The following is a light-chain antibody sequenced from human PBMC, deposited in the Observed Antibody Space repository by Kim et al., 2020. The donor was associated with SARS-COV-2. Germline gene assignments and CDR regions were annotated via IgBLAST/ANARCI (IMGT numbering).Light chain of an antibody. J-gene: IGKJ4*01. Sequence: LSPGERVTLSCRASQSVSSSYLAWYQQKPGQAPMLLIYGASSRAAGIPDRFSGSGSGTDFTLTISRLEPEDFEVYYCQQYGNSPTFGGGTKVDI. CDR2: GAS. CDR3: QQYGNSPT. CDR1: QSVSSSY. V-gene: IGKV3-20*01.